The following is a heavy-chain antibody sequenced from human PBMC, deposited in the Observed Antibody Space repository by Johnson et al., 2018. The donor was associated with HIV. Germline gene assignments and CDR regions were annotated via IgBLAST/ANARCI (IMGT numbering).Heavy chain of an antibody. CDR3: ARAPEVRGVDAFDV. CDR1: GFTFDDFG. CDR2: LNWNGDDI. Sequence: VQLVESGGGLVRPGGSLRLSCAASGFTFDDFGMSWVRQAPGKGLEWVSGLNWNGDDIGYADSVKGRFTISRDNAKNSVYLQMNSLEAEDTAVYYCARAPEVRGVDAFDVWGQGTVVTVSS. J-gene: IGHJ3*01. V-gene: IGHV3-20*04. D-gene: IGHD3-10*01.